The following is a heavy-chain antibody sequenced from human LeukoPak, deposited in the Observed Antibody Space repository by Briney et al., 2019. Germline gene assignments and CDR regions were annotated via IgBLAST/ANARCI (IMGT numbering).Heavy chain of an antibody. V-gene: IGHV3-30*18. D-gene: IGHD3-22*01. CDR3: AKDWLIAAFDY. Sequence: GGSLRLSCAASGFTFSSYGMHWVRQAPGKGLEWVAVISYDGSNKYYADSVKGRFTISRDNSKNTLYLQMNSLRAEDTAVYYCAKDWLIAAFDYWGQGTLVTVSS. J-gene: IGHJ4*02. CDR1: GFTFSSYG. CDR2: ISYDGSNK.